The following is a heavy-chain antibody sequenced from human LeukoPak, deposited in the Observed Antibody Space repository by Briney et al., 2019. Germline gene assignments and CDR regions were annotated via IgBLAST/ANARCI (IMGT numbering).Heavy chain of an antibody. J-gene: IGHJ4*02. CDR1: GYTFTSYG. Sequence: GASVTVSCKASGYTFTSYGISWVRQAPGQGLEWMGWINTNTGNTQSTQKFQGRVTMTTDTSTSTAYMELSSLRSDDTALYYCARKDCFGDCYVFQNWGQGTLVTVSS. D-gene: IGHD2-21*02. V-gene: IGHV1-18*01. CDR3: ARKDCFGDCYVFQN. CDR2: INTNTGNT.